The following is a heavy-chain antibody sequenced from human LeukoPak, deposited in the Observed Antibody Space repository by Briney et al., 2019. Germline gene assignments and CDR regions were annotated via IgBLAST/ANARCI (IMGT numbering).Heavy chain of an antibody. Sequence: PGRSLRLSCAASGFTLSTASMNWVRQPPGKGLEWISYIDRSSNTIYYADSVKGRFTISRDSAKNSLYLQMSSLRAEDTAVYFCADNLSRWGQGTLVTVSS. D-gene: IGHD1-1*01. CDR1: GFTLSTAS. J-gene: IGHJ4*02. V-gene: IGHV3-48*04. CDR2: IDRSSNTI. CDR3: ADNLSR.